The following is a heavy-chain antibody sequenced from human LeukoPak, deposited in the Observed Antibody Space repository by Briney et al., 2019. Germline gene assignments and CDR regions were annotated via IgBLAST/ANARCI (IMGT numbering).Heavy chain of an antibody. CDR2: IYHSGST. CDR1: GGSISGSSYY. V-gene: IGHV4-39*07. CDR3: ARANTAMVYWFDP. J-gene: IGHJ5*02. Sequence: SETLSLTCTVSGGSISGSSYYWGWVRQPPGKGLEWIGEIYHSGSTNHNPSLKSRVTISVDKSKNQFSLKLSSVTAADTTVYYCARANTAMVYWFDPWGQGTLVTVSS. D-gene: IGHD5-18*01.